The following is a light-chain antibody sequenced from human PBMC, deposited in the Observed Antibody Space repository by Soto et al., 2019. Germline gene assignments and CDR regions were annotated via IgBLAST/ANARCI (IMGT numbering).Light chain of an antibody. Sequence: DIQMTQSPSTVSAAVGDRVTITFRASQTISSWLAWYQQKPGKAPKFLIYAASSLQSGVPSRFSGSGSGTDLTLTISSLQPEDFAVYYCQQRSNWPPITFGQGTRLEI. J-gene: IGKJ5*01. CDR2: AAS. CDR1: QTISSW. CDR3: QQRSNWPPIT. V-gene: IGKV1-5*01.